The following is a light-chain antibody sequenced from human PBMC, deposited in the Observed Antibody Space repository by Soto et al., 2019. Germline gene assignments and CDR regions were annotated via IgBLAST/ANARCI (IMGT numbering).Light chain of an antibody. J-gene: IGLJ3*02. CDR1: SSDVGAYKY. V-gene: IGLV2-8*01. Sequence: QSVLTQPPSASGSPGQSVTISCTGTSSDVGAYKYVSWYQQYPGKAPKLMINEVTKRPSGVPDRFSGSKSGNTASLTVSELQAEDESDYYCTSYVGNDIWVFGGGTKVTVL. CDR2: EVT. CDR3: TSYVGNDIWV.